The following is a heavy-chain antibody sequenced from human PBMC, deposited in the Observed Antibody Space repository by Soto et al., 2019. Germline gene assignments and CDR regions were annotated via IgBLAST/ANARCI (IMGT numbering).Heavy chain of an antibody. D-gene: IGHD3-10*01. CDR2: MNPNSGNT. J-gene: IGHJ3*02. Sequence: QVQLVQSGAEVKKPGASVKVSCKASGYTFTSYDINWVRQATGQGLEWMGWMNPNSGNTGSAQKFQGRSTMTRNTSIRTAYMELSSLRSEATAVYYCASCINYSGSGVEAFEICGQGTMVTVSS. V-gene: IGHV1-8*01. CDR3: ASCINYSGSGVEAFEI. CDR1: GYTFTSYD.